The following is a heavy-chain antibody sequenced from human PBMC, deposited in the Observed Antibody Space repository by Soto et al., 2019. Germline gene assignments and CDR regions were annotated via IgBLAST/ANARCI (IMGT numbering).Heavy chain of an antibody. V-gene: IGHV5-10-1*01. J-gene: IGHJ5*02. CDR2: IDPDDSFA. D-gene: IGHD1-1*01. CDR3: ARHGSWNAGKRGWFDP. CDR1: GYTFSHYW. Sequence: EVQLEQSGPEVKKPGESLRISCKGSGYTFSHYWISWVRQMPGEGLEWMGRIDPDDSFATYNASFGGHVTISADKSVSTVYLQWNSLKASDSAIYYCARHGSWNAGKRGWFDPWGQGTLVTVSS.